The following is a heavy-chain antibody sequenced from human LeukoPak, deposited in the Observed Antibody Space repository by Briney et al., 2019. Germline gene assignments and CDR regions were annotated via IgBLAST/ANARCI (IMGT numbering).Heavy chain of an antibody. CDR3: ATDPSNCTNGVCYTDYYYYMDV. CDR2: IIPIFGTA. V-gene: IGHV1-69*13. Sequence: SVKVSCKASGGTFSSYAISWVRQAPGQGLEWMGGIIPIFGTANYAQKFQGRVTITADESTSTAYMELSSLRSEDTAVYYCATDPSNCTNGVCYTDYYYYMDVWGKGTTVTVSS. D-gene: IGHD2-8*01. CDR1: GGTFSSYA. J-gene: IGHJ6*03.